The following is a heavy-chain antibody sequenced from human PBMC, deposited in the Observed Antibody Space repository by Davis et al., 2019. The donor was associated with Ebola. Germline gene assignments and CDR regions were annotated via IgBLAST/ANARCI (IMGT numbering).Heavy chain of an antibody. CDR3: ARHVYGDFWYFDL. V-gene: IGHV3-30*04. CDR1: GFTFSSYA. D-gene: IGHD4-17*01. Sequence: GESLKISCAASGFTFSSYAMHWVRQAPGKGLEWVAVISYDGSNKYYADSVKGRFTISRDNSKNTLYLQMNSLRADDTAVYYCARHVYGDFWYFDLWGRGTLVTVSS. CDR2: ISYDGSNK. J-gene: IGHJ2*01.